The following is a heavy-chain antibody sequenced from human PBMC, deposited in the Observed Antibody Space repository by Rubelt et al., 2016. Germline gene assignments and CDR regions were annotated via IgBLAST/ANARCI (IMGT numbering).Heavy chain of an antibody. CDR3: ARVDDSSDTYYFDY. CDR1: GYTFTSYY. CDR2: INPSDGST. D-gene: IGHD3-22*01. V-gene: IGHV1-46*01. Sequence: QVQLVQSGAEVKKPGASVKVSCKASGYTFTSYYMHWVRQAPGQGLEWMGIINPSDGSTSYAMKVQVRGPRTRGTCQRPVCMELSSLRSGDAAVYYCARVDDSSDTYYFDYWGQGTLVTVSS. J-gene: IGHJ4*02.